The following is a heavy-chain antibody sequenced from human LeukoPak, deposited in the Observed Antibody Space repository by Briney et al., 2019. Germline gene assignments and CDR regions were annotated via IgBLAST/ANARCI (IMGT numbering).Heavy chain of an antibody. CDR1: GFTFSNYA. Sequence: GGSLRLSCAASGFTFSNYAMSWVRQAPGKGLEWVSAFSPSGGGTYYADSVKGRFTISRDNSKNTLYLQMNSLRAEDTAVYYCAKGGKLGWFDPWGQGTLVTVSS. V-gene: IGHV3-23*01. CDR3: AKGGKLGWFDP. CDR2: FSPSGGGT. J-gene: IGHJ5*02.